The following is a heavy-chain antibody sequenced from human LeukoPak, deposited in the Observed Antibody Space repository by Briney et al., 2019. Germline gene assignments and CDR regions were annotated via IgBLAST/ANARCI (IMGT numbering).Heavy chain of an antibody. CDR3: ARLGVYFDFWFDP. CDR1: GFSFSTYA. Sequence: GGSLRLSCAASGFSFSTYAMSWVRQAPGKGLEWVSSISSSSTYIYYADSVKGRFTISRDNAKNSLYLQMNSLRAEDTAVYYCARLGVYFDFWFDPWGQGTLVTVSS. D-gene: IGHD3-9*01. V-gene: IGHV3-21*01. J-gene: IGHJ5*02. CDR2: ISSSSTYI.